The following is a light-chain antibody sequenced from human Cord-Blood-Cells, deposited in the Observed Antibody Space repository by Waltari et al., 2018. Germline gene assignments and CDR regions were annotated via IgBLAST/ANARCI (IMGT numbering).Light chain of an antibody. Sequence: QSALTQPRSMSGSPGQSVTISCTGTSSDVGGYNYVSWYQQHPGKAPKLMIYDVSKRPSGVPDRFSGSKSGNTASLTISGLQAEDEADYYCCSYAGSYTVFGGGTKLTVL. J-gene: IGLJ3*02. CDR1: SSDVGGYNY. CDR3: CSYAGSYTV. V-gene: IGLV2-11*01. CDR2: DVS.